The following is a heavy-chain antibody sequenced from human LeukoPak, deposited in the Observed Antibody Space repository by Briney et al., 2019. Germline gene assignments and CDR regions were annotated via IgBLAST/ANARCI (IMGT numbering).Heavy chain of an antibody. V-gene: IGHV3-9*01. Sequence: GGSLRLSCAASGFTFDDYAMHWVRQAPGKGLEWVSGISWNSGSIGYADSVKGRFTISRDNAKNSLYLQTNSLRIEDTAVYYCARGNAVTPNWFDPWGQGTLVTVSS. CDR1: GFTFDDYA. CDR3: ARGNAVTPNWFDP. CDR2: ISWNSGSI. J-gene: IGHJ5*02. D-gene: IGHD4-17*01.